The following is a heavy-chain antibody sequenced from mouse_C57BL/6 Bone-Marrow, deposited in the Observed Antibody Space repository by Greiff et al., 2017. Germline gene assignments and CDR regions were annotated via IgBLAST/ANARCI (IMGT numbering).Heavy chain of an antibody. CDR2: LYIGNGYT. V-gene: IGHV1-58*01. CDR3: AMYSYYYAMDY. CDR1: GYTFTSYG. J-gene: IGHJ4*01. Sequence: EVQRVESGAELVRPGSSVKMSCKTSGYTFTSYGINWVKQRPGQGLEWIGYLYIGNGYTEYNEKFKGKATLSSDTSSSTAYMQLISLTSEDSAIYFCAMYSYYYAMDYWGQGTSVTVSS.